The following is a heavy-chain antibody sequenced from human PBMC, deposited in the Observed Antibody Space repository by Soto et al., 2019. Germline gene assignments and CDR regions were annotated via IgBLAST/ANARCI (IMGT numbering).Heavy chain of an antibody. V-gene: IGHV4-59*08. Sequence: SETLSLTCSVSGRSMSSNYWSWIRQSTDKGLEWLGYVFYGGTDYNPSLKSRVTISVDTSKNQFSLKLSSVTAADTAVYYCASQIVAVAGTWYNWFDPWGQGTLVTVSS. CDR2: VFYGGT. D-gene: IGHD6-19*01. J-gene: IGHJ5*02. CDR3: ASQIVAVAGTWYNWFDP. CDR1: GRSMSSNY.